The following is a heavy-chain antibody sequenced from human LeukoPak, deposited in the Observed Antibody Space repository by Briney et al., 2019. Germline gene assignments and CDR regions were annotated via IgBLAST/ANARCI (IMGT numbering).Heavy chain of an antibody. D-gene: IGHD3-10*01. J-gene: IGHJ4*02. CDR3: ARVWFGELLYQYYFDY. CDR2: IYYSGST. V-gene: IGHV4-59*08. CDR1: GGSISSYY. Sequence: PSETLSLTCTVSGGSISSYYWSWIRQPPGKGLEWIGYIYYSGSTYYNPSLKSRVTISVDTSKNQFSLKLSSVTAADTAVYYCARVWFGELLYQYYFDYWGQGTLVTVSS.